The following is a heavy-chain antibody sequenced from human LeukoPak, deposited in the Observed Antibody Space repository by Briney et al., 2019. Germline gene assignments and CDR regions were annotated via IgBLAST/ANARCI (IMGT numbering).Heavy chain of an antibody. D-gene: IGHD2-2*01. Sequence: PGGSLRLSRAASGFTFSSYSMDWVRQAPGKGLEWVSSISSSSSYIYYADSVKGRFTISRDNAKNSLYLQMNSLRAEDTAVYYCASQMPYINYWGQGTLVTVSS. CDR1: GFTFSSYS. CDR3: ASQMPYINY. J-gene: IGHJ4*02. CDR2: ISSSSSYI. V-gene: IGHV3-21*01.